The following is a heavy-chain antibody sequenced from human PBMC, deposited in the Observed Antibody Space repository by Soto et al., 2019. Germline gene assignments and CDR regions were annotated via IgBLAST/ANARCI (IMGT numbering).Heavy chain of an antibody. CDR2: IYWDDDK. V-gene: IGHV2-5*02. CDR3: AHKGGRGAAMDV. CDR1: GFSASTSGVG. J-gene: IGHJ6*02. D-gene: IGHD2-15*01. Sequence: QITLKESGPTLVKPTQTLTLTCTYSGFSASTSGVGVAWIRQPPGKALEWLALIYWDDDKRYSPFLQSRVTITKDTSKNQVVLTMTNMDPVDTATYYCAHKGGRGAAMDVWGQGTTVTVSS.